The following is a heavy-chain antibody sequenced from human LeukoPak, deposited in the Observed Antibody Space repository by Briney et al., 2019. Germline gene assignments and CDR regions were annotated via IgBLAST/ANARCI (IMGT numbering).Heavy chain of an antibody. J-gene: IGHJ3*02. CDR2: IWYDGSNK. V-gene: IGHV3-33*01. D-gene: IGHD2-2*01. CDR3: ARVRWGYCSSTSCLHDDAFDI. CDR1: GFTFSSYG. Sequence: GRSLRLSCAASGFTFSSYGMHWVRQAPGKGLERVAVIWYDGSNKYYADSVKGRFTISRDNSKNTLYLQMNSLRAEDTAVYYCARVRWGYCSSTSCLHDDAFDIWGQGTMVTVSS.